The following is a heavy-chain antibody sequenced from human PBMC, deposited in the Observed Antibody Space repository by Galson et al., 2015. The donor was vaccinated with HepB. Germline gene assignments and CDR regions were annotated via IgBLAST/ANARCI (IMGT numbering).Heavy chain of an antibody. CDR2: IIPIFGTA. V-gene: IGHV1-69*13. Sequence: SVKVSCKASGGTFSSYAISWVRQAPGQGLEWMGGIIPIFGTANYAQKFQGRVTITAVESTSTAYMELSSLRSEDTAVYYCARDGSIAARPRYYYYMDVWGKGTTVTVSS. D-gene: IGHD6-6*01. CDR1: GGTFSSYA. CDR3: ARDGSIAARPRYYYYMDV. J-gene: IGHJ6*03.